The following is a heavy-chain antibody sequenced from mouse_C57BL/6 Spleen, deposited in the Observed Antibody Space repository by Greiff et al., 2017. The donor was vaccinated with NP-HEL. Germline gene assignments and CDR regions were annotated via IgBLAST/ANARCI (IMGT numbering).Heavy chain of an antibody. D-gene: IGHD2-4*01. V-gene: IGHV7-1*01. Sequence: EVKLVESGGGLVQSGRSLRLSCATSGFTFSDFYMEWVRQAPGKGLEWIAASRNKANDYTTEYSASVKGRFIVSRDTSQSILYLQMNALRAEDTAIYYCARDADVNYDPLAYWGQGTLVTVSA. CDR2: SRNKANDYTT. J-gene: IGHJ3*01. CDR3: ARDADVNYDPLAY. CDR1: GFTFSDFY.